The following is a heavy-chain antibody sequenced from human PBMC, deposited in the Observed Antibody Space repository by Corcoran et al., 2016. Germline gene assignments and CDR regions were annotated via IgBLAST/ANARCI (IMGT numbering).Heavy chain of an antibody. CDR1: GFTFSSYG. V-gene: IGHV3-30*18. CDR2: ISYDGSNK. D-gene: IGHD3-3*01. CDR3: AKALTPHYDFWSGYNYGMDV. J-gene: IGHJ6*02. Sequence: QVQLVESGGGVVQPGRSLRLSYAASGFTFSSYGMHWVRQAPGKGLEWVAVISYDGSNKYYADSVKGRFTISRDNSKNTLYLQMNSLRAEDTAVYYCAKALTPHYDFWSGYNYGMDVWGQGTTVTVSS.